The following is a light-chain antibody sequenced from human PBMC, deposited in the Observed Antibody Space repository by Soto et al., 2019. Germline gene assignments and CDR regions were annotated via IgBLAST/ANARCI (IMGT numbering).Light chain of an antibody. Sequence: DIQMTQSPSSLAASVGDRVTISCRASQIISTYLNWYQQKPGQVPTLLIYGASSLQSGVPSRFSASGSGTDFTLSISSLQREDFATYYCQQSYSTPRTFGQGTKLEIK. CDR3: QQSYSTPRT. CDR2: GAS. V-gene: IGKV1-39*01. CDR1: QIISTY. J-gene: IGKJ2*02.